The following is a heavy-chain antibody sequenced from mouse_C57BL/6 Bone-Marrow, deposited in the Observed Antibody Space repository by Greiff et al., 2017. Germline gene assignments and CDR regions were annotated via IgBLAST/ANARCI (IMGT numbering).Heavy chain of an antibody. CDR1: GYTFTSYW. D-gene: IGHD1-1*01. J-gene: IGHJ1*03. Sequence: VQLKQSGAELVRPGSSVKLSCKASGYTFTSYWMHWVKQRPIQGLEWIGNIDPSDSETHYNQKFKDKATFTVDKSSSTAYMQLSSLTSEDSAVYYCARSNYGSSPWYFDVWGTGTTVTVSS. CDR2: IDPSDSET. V-gene: IGHV1-52*01. CDR3: ARSNYGSSPWYFDV.